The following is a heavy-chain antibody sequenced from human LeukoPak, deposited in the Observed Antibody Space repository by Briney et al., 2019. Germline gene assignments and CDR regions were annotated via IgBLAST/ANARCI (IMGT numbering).Heavy chain of an antibody. V-gene: IGHV1-2*02. D-gene: IGHD3-10*01. Sequence: ASVKVSCKASGYTFTGYYMHWVRQAPGQGLEWMGWINPNSGGTNYAQKFQGRVTMTRDTSISTAYMELSRLRSDDTAVYYCARDYYGSGNHYYGMDVWGQGTTVTVSS. CDR2: INPNSGGT. CDR3: ARDYYGSGNHYYGMDV. J-gene: IGHJ6*02. CDR1: GYTFTGYY.